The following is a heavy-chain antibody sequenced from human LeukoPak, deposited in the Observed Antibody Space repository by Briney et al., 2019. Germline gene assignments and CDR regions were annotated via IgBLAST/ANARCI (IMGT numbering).Heavy chain of an antibody. V-gene: IGHV3-23*01. Sequence: GGSLRLSCAASGFTFSSYTMSWVRQAPGKGLEWVSAISGSGGSTYYADSVKGRFTISRDNSKNTLYLQMNSLRAEDTAVYYCAKPQEVATITHFDYWGQGTLVTVSS. CDR2: ISGSGGST. CDR3: AKPQEVATITHFDY. J-gene: IGHJ4*02. D-gene: IGHD5-12*01. CDR1: GFTFSSYT.